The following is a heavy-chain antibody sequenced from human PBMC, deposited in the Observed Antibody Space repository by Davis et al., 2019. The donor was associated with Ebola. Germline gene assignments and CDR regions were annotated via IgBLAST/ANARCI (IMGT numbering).Heavy chain of an antibody. D-gene: IGHD1-26*01. V-gene: IGHV3-15*01. J-gene: IGHJ4*02. CDR1: GFTFSNAW. CDR3: ARATSGTYLLNY. CDR2: IKSKTDGGTT. Sequence: PGGSLRLSCAAFGFTFSNAWMSWVRQAPGKGLEWVGRIKSKTDGGTTDYAAPVKGRFTISRDDSKNTLYLQMNSLKTEDTAVYYWARATSGTYLLNYWGQGTLVTVSS.